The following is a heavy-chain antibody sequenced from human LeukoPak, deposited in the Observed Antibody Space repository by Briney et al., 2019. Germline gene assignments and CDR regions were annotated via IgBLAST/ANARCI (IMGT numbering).Heavy chain of an antibody. V-gene: IGHV1-18*01. CDR3: ARDPYCTNGVCYTAYYYYGMDV. Sequence: ASVKVSCKASGYTFNSYGITWVRQAPGQGLEWMGWISVYNGNKNYAQKFQGRVTMTTDTSTSTAYMEVRSLRSDDTAVYYCARDPYCTNGVCYTAYYYYGMDVWGQGTTVTVSS. CDR2: ISVYNGNK. J-gene: IGHJ6*02. D-gene: IGHD2-8*01. CDR1: GYTFNSYG.